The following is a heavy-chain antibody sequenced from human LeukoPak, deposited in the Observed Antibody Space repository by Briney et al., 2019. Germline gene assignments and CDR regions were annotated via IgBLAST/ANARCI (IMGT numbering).Heavy chain of an antibody. CDR3: GRGDSNYYYGMDV. J-gene: IGHJ6*02. CDR1: EYTFTTYY. Sequence: ASVKVSCKASEYTFTTYYIHWVRQAPGRGPEWMGLIKPSDGTTIYAHNFQGRVTMTRDTSTSTVYMELSSLRSEDTAVYYCGRGDSNYYYGMDVWGQGTTVTVS. CDR2: IKPSDGTT. V-gene: IGHV1-46*01. D-gene: IGHD2-21*02.